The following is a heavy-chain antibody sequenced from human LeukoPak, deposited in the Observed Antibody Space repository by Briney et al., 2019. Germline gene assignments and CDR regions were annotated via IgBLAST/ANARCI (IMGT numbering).Heavy chain of an antibody. Sequence: PGGSLRLSCAASGLTFSSYSMNWVRQAPGKGLEWVSSMSSSSSYIYYADSVKGRFTISRDNAKNSLYLQMNSLRAEDTAVYYCARDPGYSYGYDSYYFDYWGQGTLVTVSS. CDR1: GLTFSSYS. CDR3: ARDPGYSYGYDSYYFDY. J-gene: IGHJ4*02. D-gene: IGHD5-18*01. V-gene: IGHV3-21*01. CDR2: MSSSSSYI.